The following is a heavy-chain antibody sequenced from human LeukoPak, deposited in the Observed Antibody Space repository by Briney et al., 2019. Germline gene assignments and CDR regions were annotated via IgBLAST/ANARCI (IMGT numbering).Heavy chain of an antibody. CDR2: ISYDGSNK. CDR3: ARNGGAPGFAFDI. CDR1: GFTFSSYA. D-gene: IGHD4-23*01. Sequence: PGGSLRLSCAASGFTFSSYAMHWVRQAPGKGLEWVAVISYDGSNKYYADSVKGRFTISRDNSKNTLYLQMNSLRAEDTAVYYCARNGGAPGFAFDIWGQGTMVTVSS. V-gene: IGHV3-30-3*01. J-gene: IGHJ3*02.